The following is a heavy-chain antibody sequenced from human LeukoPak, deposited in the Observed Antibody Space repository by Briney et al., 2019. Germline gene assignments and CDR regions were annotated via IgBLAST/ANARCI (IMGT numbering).Heavy chain of an antibody. V-gene: IGHV3-74*01. J-gene: IGHJ4*02. Sequence: GGSLRLSCAASGFTFSSYWMHWVRQAPGKGLVWVSRINSDGSSTSYADSVKGRFTISRDNAKNTLYLQMNSLRAEDTAVYCCARALGDTAMVFFDYWGQGTLVTVSS. CDR3: ARALGDTAMVFFDY. D-gene: IGHD5-18*01. CDR2: INSDGSST. CDR1: GFTFSSYW.